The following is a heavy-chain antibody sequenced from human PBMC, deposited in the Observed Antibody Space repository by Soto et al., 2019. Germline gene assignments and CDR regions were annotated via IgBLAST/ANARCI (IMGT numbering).Heavy chain of an antibody. V-gene: IGHV3-21*01. J-gene: IGHJ6*02. D-gene: IGHD2-2*02. CDR1: GFTFSNYS. CDR2: ISSRGDI. Sequence: KPGGSLRLSCVGSGFTFSNYSINWVRQAPGKGLEWVSSISSRGDIYYADSVKGRFTISRDNAKNSVSLQMNSLRAEDTAVYYCAREYTAWPLAYGLDVWGQGTTVTV. CDR3: AREYTAWPLAYGLDV.